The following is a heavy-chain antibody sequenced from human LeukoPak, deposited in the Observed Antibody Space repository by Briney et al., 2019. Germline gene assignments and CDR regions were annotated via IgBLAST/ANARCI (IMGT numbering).Heavy chain of an antibody. CDR1: GGSISSGDYY. CDR3: AREAEQQLESYRDYYYYMDV. V-gene: IGHV4-30-4*08. CDR2: IYYSGST. Sequence: PSQTLSLTCTVSGGSISSGDYYWSWIRQPPGRGLEWIGYIYYSGSTYYNPSLKSRVTISVDTSKNQFSLKLSSVTAADTAVYYCAREAEQQLESYRDYYYYMDVWGKGTTVTVSS. D-gene: IGHD6-13*01. J-gene: IGHJ6*03.